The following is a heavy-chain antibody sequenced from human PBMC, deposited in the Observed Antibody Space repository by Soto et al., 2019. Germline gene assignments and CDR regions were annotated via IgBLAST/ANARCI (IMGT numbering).Heavy chain of an antibody. CDR3: ARGEGVRGYYGSFYYYGMDV. V-gene: IGHV4-34*01. J-gene: IGHJ6*02. CDR2: INHSGST. CDR1: GGSFSGYY. Sequence: PSETLSLTCAVYGGSFSGYYWSWIRQPPGKGLEWIGEINHSGSTNYNPSLKSRVTISVDTSKNQFSLKLSSVTAADTAVYYCARGEGVRGYYGSFYYYGMDVWGQGTTVTVSS. D-gene: IGHD3-10*01.